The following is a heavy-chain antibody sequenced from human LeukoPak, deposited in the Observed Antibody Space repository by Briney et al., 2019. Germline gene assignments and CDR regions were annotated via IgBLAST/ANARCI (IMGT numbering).Heavy chain of an antibody. CDR2: ISSSSTI. V-gene: IGHV3-48*01. D-gene: IGHD6-13*01. Sequence: GGSLRLSCAASGFTFSSYSMNWVRQAPGKGLEWVSYISSSSTIYYADSVKGRFTISRDNAKNSLYLQMNSLRAEDTAVYYCARVQAGTLDYWGQGTLVTVSS. CDR1: GFTFSSYS. CDR3: ARVQAGTLDY. J-gene: IGHJ4*02.